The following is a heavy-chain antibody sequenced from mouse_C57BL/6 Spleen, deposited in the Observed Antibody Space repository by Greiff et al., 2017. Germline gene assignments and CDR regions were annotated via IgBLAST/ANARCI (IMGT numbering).Heavy chain of an antibody. V-gene: IGHV1-26*01. J-gene: IGHJ1*03. CDR1: GYTFTDYY. CDR3: ARSNYGWYFDV. Sequence: VQLQQSGPELVKPGASVTISCKASGYTFTDYYMNWVKQSQGKSLEWIGDINPNNGGTSYNQKFKGKATLIVDKSYSTAYMELRSLTSEDSAVYYCARSNYGWYFDVWGTGTTVTVSS. D-gene: IGHD1-1*01. CDR2: INPNNGGT.